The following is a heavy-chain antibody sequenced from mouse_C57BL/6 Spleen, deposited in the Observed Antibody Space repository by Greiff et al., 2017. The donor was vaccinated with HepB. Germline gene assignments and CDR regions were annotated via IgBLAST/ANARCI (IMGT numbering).Heavy chain of an antibody. J-gene: IGHJ3*01. V-gene: IGHV1-78*01. CDR3: ARGGQLRLPASWFAY. D-gene: IGHD3-2*02. Sequence: VQLQQSDAELVKPGASVKISCKVSGYTFTDHTIHWMKQRPEQGLEWIGYIYPRDGSTKYNEKFKGKATLTADKSSSTAYMQLNSLTSEDSAVYFCARGGQLRLPASWFAYWGQGTLVTVSA. CDR2: IYPRDGST. CDR1: GYTFTDHT.